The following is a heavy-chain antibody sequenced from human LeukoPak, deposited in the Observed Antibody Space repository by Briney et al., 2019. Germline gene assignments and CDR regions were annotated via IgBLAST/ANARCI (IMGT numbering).Heavy chain of an antibody. V-gene: IGHV3-21*06. CDR3: AREGYHGGFDY. Sequence: GGSLRLSCAASGFTFSSSSMNWVRQAPGKGLEFVSSISPSSSYIYYADSVKGRFTISRDDAKNSLFLQMNSLRAEDTAVYYCAREGYHGGFDYWGQGTLVTVSS. D-gene: IGHD4-23*01. CDR1: GFTFSSSS. CDR2: ISPSSSYI. J-gene: IGHJ4*02.